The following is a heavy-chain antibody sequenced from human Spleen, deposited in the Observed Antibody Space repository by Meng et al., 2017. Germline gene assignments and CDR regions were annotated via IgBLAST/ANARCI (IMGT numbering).Heavy chain of an antibody. CDR1: GGSFSDYY. CDR3: ARDLSGYGWFDP. Sequence: QRQEPRPGLVKASETLPLTCVVSGGSFSDYYWSWIRPPPGKGLEWIGEINHSGSTNYNPSLESRATISVDTSQNNLSLKLSSVTAADTAVYYCARDLSGYGWFDPWGQGTLVTVSS. J-gene: IGHJ5*02. D-gene: IGHD5-18*01. CDR2: INHSGST. V-gene: IGHV4-34*10.